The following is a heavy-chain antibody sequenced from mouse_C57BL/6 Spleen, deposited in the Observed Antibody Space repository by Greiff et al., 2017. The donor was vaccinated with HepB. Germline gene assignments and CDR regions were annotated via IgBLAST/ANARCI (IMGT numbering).Heavy chain of an antibody. D-gene: IGHD1-1*01. Sequence: QVQLQQPGAELVKPGASVKLSCKASGYTFTSYWMQWVKQRPGQGLEWIGEIDPSDSYTNYNQKFKGKAKLTVDTSSSTAYMQLSSLTSEDSAVYYCARWHYGSSYFDYWGQGTTLTVSS. CDR2: IDPSDSYT. CDR1: GYTFTSYW. CDR3: ARWHYGSSYFDY. J-gene: IGHJ2*01. V-gene: IGHV1-50*01.